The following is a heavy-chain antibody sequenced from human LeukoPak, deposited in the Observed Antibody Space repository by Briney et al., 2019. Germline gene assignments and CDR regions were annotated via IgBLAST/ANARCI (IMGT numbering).Heavy chain of an antibody. CDR1: GFTFSSYT. J-gene: IGHJ4*02. CDR3: ARTYGEEGGQRFDH. V-gene: IGHV3-21*01. D-gene: IGHD2-8*01. Sequence: GGSLRLSCAVSGFTFSSYTMNWVRQAPGKGLEWVSSISSRSSHIYYADSVKGRFTISRDNAKNSLYLQMNSLRAEDTAVYYCARTYGEEGGQRFDHWGQGTLVTVSS. CDR2: ISSRSSHI.